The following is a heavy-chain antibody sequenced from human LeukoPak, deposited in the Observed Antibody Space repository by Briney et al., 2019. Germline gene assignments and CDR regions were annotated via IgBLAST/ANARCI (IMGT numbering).Heavy chain of an antibody. CDR3: ARHERWLQSDAFDI. CDR1: GYTFTSYG. J-gene: IGHJ3*02. D-gene: IGHD5-24*01. Sequence: ASVKVSCKASGYTFTSYGIRWVRQAPGPGIEWMGWISAYNGNTNYAQKLQGRVTMTTDTSTSTAYMELRSLRSDDTAVYYCARHERWLQSDAFDIWGQGTMVTVSS. CDR2: ISAYNGNT. V-gene: IGHV1-18*01.